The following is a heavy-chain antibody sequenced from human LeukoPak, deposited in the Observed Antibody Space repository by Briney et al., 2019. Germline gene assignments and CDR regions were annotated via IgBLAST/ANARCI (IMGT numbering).Heavy chain of an antibody. Sequence: GASVKVSCKASGYTFTGYYMHWVRQAPGQGLEWMGWINPNSGGTNYAQKFQGRVTMTRDTSISTAYMELSRLRSDDTAVYYCATHNGLYYYGSGSYSPDAFDIWAKGQWSPSLQ. D-gene: IGHD3-10*01. V-gene: IGHV1-2*02. CDR3: ATHNGLYYYGSGSYSPDAFDI. CDR2: INPNSGGT. J-gene: IGHJ3*02. CDR1: GYTFTGYY.